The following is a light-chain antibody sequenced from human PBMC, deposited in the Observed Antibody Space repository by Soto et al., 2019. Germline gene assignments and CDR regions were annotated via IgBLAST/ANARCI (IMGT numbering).Light chain of an antibody. CDR1: SSDVGGYNY. V-gene: IGLV2-14*01. CDR2: EVS. Sequence: QSVLTQPASVSGSPGQSITISCTGTSSDVGGYNYVSWYQQHPGKAPKLMIYEVSNRPSGVSNRFSGSKSGKTASLTISGLQAEDEADYYCSSYTSSSTPCVFGTGTKSPS. J-gene: IGLJ1*01. CDR3: SSYTSSSTPCV.